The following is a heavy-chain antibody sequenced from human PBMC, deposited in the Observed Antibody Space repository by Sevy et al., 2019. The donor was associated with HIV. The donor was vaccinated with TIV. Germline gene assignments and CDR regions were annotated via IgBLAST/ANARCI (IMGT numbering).Heavy chain of an antibody. Sequence: GGSLRLSCTASGFTFGSYAMSWVRQAPGKGLEWVSAISGTGGSTYYADSVKGRFTISRDNSKNTLYLQMNSLRAEDTAVYYCAKDPSYYDSSGYVGYWGQGTLVTVSS. CDR2: ISGTGGST. J-gene: IGHJ4*02. CDR3: AKDPSYYDSSGYVGY. V-gene: IGHV3-23*01. D-gene: IGHD3-22*01. CDR1: GFTFGSYA.